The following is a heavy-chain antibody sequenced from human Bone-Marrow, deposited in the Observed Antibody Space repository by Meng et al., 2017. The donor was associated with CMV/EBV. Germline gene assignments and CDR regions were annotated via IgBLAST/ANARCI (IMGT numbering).Heavy chain of an antibody. CDR1: GFTFSSHI. J-gene: IGHJ4*02. Sequence: GESLKISCAASGFTFSSHIMNWVRQAPGKGLEWVSSISYTGSYIDYAGSVKGRFTISRDNANNSVYLQMNGLTVEDTAVYYCARAPIAARQDYFDFWGQGVLVTVSS. V-gene: IGHV3-21*01. CDR3: ARAPIAARQDYFDF. CDR2: ISYTGSYI. D-gene: IGHD6-6*01.